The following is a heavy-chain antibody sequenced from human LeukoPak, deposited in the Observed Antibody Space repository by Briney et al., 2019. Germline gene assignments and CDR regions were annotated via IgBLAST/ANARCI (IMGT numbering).Heavy chain of an antibody. CDR1: GYTFTGYY. D-gene: IGHD3-10*01. CDR3: ARDTVWFGESKGSGMDV. J-gene: IGHJ6*02. Sequence: AASVKVSCKASGYTFTGYYMYWVRQAPGQGLEWMGWINPNNGDTHYAQEFQGRVTMTRDTSISTAYMELSSLRSEDTAVYYCARDTVWFGESKGSGMDVWGQGTTVTVSS. CDR2: INPNNGDT. V-gene: IGHV1-2*02.